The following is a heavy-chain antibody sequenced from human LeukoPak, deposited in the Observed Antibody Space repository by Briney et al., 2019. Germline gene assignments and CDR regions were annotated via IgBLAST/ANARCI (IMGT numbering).Heavy chain of an antibody. Sequence: SGTLSLTCAVSGGSISSSNWWSWVRQPPEKGLEWIGEIPQSGSTNYNPSLKSRVTMSVDKSKNQFSLKLTSVTAADTAVYYCARAGRYYDSTGYYWYFDFWGQGTLVTVSS. CDR2: IPQSGST. D-gene: IGHD3-22*01. J-gene: IGHJ4*02. V-gene: IGHV4-4*02. CDR1: GGSISSSNW. CDR3: ARAGRYYDSTGYYWYFDF.